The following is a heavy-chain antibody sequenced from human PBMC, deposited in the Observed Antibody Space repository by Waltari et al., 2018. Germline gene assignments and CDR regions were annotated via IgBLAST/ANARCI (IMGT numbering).Heavy chain of an antibody. CDR2: IIPIFGPA. CDR1: GGTFSSYA. V-gene: IGHV1-69*12. J-gene: IGHJ4*02. Sequence: QVQLVQSGAEVKKPGSSVKVSCKDSGGTFSSYAISWVRQAHGQCLDWMGVIIPIFGPANYAQKFQCIVTITADESTSTAYMELSSLRSEDTAVYYCARIHGGLAGFDYWGQGTLVTVSS. CDR3: ARIHGGLAGFDY. D-gene: IGHD3-16*01.